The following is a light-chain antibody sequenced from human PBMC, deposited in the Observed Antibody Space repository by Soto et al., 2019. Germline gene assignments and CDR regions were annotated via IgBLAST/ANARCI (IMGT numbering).Light chain of an antibody. CDR3: QQYYSSPLT. V-gene: IGKV4-1*01. CDR2: WGS. Sequence: DIVLTQSPDSLAVSLGERATINCKSSQNLLYGSIDKMSLACYQQRAGQPPKLLIYWGSTRESGVPDRFSGSGSGTDFTLTISSLQAEDVAVYYCQQYYSSPLTFGGGTKVEIK. CDR1: QNLLYGSIDKMS. J-gene: IGKJ4*01.